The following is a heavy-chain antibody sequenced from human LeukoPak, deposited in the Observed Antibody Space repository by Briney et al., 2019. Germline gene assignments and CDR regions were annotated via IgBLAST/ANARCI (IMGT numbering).Heavy chain of an antibody. Sequence: GGSLRLSCAASGFTFSSYWMSWVRQAPGKGLEWVANIKEDGSEKYYVDSVEGRFTIPRDNAKKSLYLQMNSLRAEDTAVYYCARVVGNPYYFDYWGQGTLVTVSS. D-gene: IGHD1-26*01. J-gene: IGHJ4*02. CDR1: GFTFSSYW. V-gene: IGHV3-7*05. CDR3: ARVVGNPYYFDY. CDR2: IKEDGSEK.